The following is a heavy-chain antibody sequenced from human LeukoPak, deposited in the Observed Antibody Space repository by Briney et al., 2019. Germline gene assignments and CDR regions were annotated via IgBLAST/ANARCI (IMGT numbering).Heavy chain of an antibody. D-gene: IGHD3-22*01. V-gene: IGHV3-30-3*01. J-gene: IGHJ6*02. CDR1: GFTFSTYS. CDR3: ARLGMVITTYYYYGMDV. CDR2: VSYDGSNK. Sequence: GGSLRLSCAASGFTFSTYSMHWVRQAPGKGLEWVAIVSYDGSNKYHADSVKGRFTISRDNSKNTLYLQMNGLGAEDTAVYYCARLGMVITTYYYYGMDVWGQGTTVTVSS.